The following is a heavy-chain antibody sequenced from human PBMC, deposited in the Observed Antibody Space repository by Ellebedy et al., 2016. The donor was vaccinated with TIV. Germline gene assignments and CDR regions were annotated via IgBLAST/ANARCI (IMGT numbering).Heavy chain of an antibody. V-gene: IGHV3-48*02. CDR2: ISSVLTI. D-gene: IGHD3-9*01. CDR3: ARDSPGWSAFDI. J-gene: IGHJ3*02. Sequence: GGSLRLXCAASGFTFSSYNMNWVRQAPGKGLEWVSYISSVLTIYYADSVKGRFTISRDNAKNSLYLQLNSLRDEDMAVYYCARDSPGWSAFDIWGQGTMVTVSS. CDR1: GFTFSSYN.